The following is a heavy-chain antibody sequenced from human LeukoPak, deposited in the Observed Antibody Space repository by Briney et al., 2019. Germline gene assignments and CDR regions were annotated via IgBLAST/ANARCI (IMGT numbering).Heavy chain of an antibody. D-gene: IGHD3-10*01. CDR1: GGSISSSYSY. V-gene: IGHV4-39*07. Sequence: SETLSLTCTVSGGSISSSYSYWGWIRQPPGKGLEWIGNIYYSGSTYYNPSLKSRVTISVDTSKNHFSLKLNSVTAADTAVYYCARGWAYYYGSEYYFDYWGQGTLVTVSS. J-gene: IGHJ4*02. CDR3: ARGWAYYYGSEYYFDY. CDR2: IYYSGST.